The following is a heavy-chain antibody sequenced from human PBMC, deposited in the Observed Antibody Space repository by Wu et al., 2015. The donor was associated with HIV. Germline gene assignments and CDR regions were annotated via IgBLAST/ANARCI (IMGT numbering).Heavy chain of an antibody. Sequence: QVQLVQSGAEVKKPGSSVKVSCKASGGTFSSYAISWVRQAPGQGLEWMGGIIPIFGTANYAQKFQGRVTITTDESTSTAYMELSSLRSEDTAVYYCARDSFSRIQLWSTMGRDNWFDPWGQGTLVTVSS. J-gene: IGHJ5*02. CDR2: IIPIFGTA. CDR3: ARDSFSRIQLWSTMGRDNWFDP. CDR1: GGTFSSYA. D-gene: IGHD5-18*01. V-gene: IGHV1-69*05.